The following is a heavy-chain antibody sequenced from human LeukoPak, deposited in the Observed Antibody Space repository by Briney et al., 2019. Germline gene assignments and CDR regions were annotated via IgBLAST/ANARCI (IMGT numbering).Heavy chain of an antibody. CDR3: ARVNGYDYVWGSYRQYYFDY. J-gene: IGHJ4*02. D-gene: IGHD3-16*02. CDR1: GGSFSGYY. V-gene: IGHV4-34*01. Sequence: PSETLSLTCAVYGGSFSGYYWSWIRQPPGKGLEWIGEINHSGSTNYNPSLKSRVTISVDTSKNQFSLKLSSVAAADTAVYYCARVNGYDYVWGSYRQYYFDYWGQGTLVTVSS. CDR2: INHSGST.